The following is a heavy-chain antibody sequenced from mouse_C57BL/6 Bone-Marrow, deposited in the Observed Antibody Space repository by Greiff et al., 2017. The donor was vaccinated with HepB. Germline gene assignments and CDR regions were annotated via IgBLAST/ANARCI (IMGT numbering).Heavy chain of an antibody. CDR2: INPNNGGT. Sequence: EVKLMESGPELVKPGASVKIPCKASGYTFTDYNMDWVKQSHGKSLEWIGDINPNNGGTIYNQKFKGKATLTVDKSSSTAYMELRSLTSEDTAVYYCARSSSGCLYYFDYWGQGTTLTVSS. D-gene: IGHD3-2*02. J-gene: IGHJ2*01. CDR1: GYTFTDYN. V-gene: IGHV1-18*01. CDR3: ARSSSGCLYYFDY.